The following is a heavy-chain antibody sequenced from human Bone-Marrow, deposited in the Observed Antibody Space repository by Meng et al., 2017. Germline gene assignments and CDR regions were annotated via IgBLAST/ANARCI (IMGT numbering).Heavy chain of an antibody. CDR3: ARDRRYFRASSSWHENDY. CDR2: ISSSSSYI. D-gene: IGHD6-13*01. Sequence: GGSLRLSCAASGFTFSSYGMHWVRQAPGKGLEWVSSISSSSSYIYYADSVKGRFTISRDNAKNSLYLQMNSLRAEDTAVYYCARDRRYFRASSSWHENDYWGQGTLVTVSS. V-gene: IGHV3-21*01. CDR1: GFTFSSYG. J-gene: IGHJ4*02.